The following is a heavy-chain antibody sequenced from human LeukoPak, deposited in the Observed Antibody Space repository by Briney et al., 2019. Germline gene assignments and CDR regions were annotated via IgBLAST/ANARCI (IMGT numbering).Heavy chain of an antibody. V-gene: IGHV3-7*03. CDR2: IKQDGSDK. J-gene: IGHJ4*02. CDR3: AREPSGDYFDY. D-gene: IGHD4-17*01. Sequence: GGSLRLSCAASGFTFSSYWMSWVRQAPGKGLEWVANIKQDGSDKYYVDSVKGRLTISRDNAKTLLYLQINSLRAEDTAVYYCAREPSGDYFDYWGQGTLVTVSS. CDR1: GFTFSSYW.